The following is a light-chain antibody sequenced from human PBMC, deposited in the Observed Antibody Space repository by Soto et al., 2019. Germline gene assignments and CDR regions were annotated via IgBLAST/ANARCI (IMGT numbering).Light chain of an antibody. CDR1: SSDVGGYNY. Sequence: QSALTQPASVSGSPGQSITISCTATSSDVGGYNYVSWYQQHPDKAPKLMIYDVSYRPSGVSNRFSGSKSGNTASLTISGLQAEDEADYYCSSYTSSSPVVFGGGTKLTVL. V-gene: IGLV2-14*01. J-gene: IGLJ2*01. CDR3: SSYTSSSPVV. CDR2: DVS.